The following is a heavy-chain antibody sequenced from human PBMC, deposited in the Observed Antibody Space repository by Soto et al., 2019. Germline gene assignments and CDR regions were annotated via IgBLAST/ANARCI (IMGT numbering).Heavy chain of an antibody. CDR3: ASALVGGSTLSAFLRHRSTDP. J-gene: IGHJ5*02. D-gene: IGHD1-26*01. V-gene: IGHV3-53*01. CDR2: IYSGGST. Sequence: QAPGKGLEWVSVIYSGGSTYYADSVKGRFTISRDNSKNTLYLQMNSLRAEDTAVYHGASALVGGSTLSAFLRHRSTDP.